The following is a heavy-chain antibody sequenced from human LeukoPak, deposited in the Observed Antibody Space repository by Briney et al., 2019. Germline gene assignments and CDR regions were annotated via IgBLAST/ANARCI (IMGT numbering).Heavy chain of an antibody. V-gene: IGHV3-11*06. D-gene: IGHD2-2*01. CDR2: ISSSSSYT. Sequence: GGSLRLSWAASRFTFSDYYMSWIRQAPGKGLEWVSYISSSSSYTNYADSVKGRFTISRDNARNSLYLQINSLRAEDTAVYFCARDCSSTSCYWDYWGQGTLVTVSS. CDR3: ARDCSSTSCYWDY. J-gene: IGHJ4*02. CDR1: RFTFSDYY.